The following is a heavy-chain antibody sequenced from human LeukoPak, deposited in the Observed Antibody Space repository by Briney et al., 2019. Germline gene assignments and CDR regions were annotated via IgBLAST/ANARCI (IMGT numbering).Heavy chain of an antibody. D-gene: IGHD5-18*01. CDR1: GFTFSSYS. CDR3: ARDQWLQSNHYMDV. CDR2: ISTSSSYI. J-gene: IGHJ6*03. V-gene: IGHV3-21*01. Sequence: GGSLRLSCAASGFTFSSYSMNWVRQAPGKGLEWVSFISTSSSYIYYADSVKGRFTIFRDNAKNSLYLQMNSLGAEDTAVYYCARDQWLQSNHYMDVWGKGTTVTVSS.